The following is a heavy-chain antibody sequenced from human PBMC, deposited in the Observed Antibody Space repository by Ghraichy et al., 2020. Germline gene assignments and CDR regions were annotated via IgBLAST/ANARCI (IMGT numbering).Heavy chain of an antibody. V-gene: IGHV4-34*01. Sequence: SETLSLTCAVYGGSFSGYYWSWIRQPPGKGLEWIGEINHSGSTNYNPSLKSRVTISVDTSKNQFSLKLSSVTAADTAVYYCARGSGVRFGELIYYYYGMDVWGQGTTVTVSS. D-gene: IGHD3-10*01. CDR1: GGSFSGYY. J-gene: IGHJ6*02. CDR3: ARGSGVRFGELIYYYYGMDV. CDR2: INHSGST.